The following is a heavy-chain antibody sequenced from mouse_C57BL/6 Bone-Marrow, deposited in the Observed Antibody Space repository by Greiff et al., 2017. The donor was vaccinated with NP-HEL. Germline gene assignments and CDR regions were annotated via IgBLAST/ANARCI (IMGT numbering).Heavy chain of an antibody. Sequence: EVKVVESGAELVRPGASVKLSCTASGFNIKDDYMHWVKQRPEQGLEWIGWIDPENGDTEYASKFQGKATITADTSSNTAYLQLSSLTSEDTAVYYCTLYYGSIYYAMDYWGQGTSVTVSS. J-gene: IGHJ4*01. CDR3: TLYYGSIYYAMDY. V-gene: IGHV14-4*01. CDR1: GFNIKDDY. CDR2: IDPENGDT. D-gene: IGHD1-1*01.